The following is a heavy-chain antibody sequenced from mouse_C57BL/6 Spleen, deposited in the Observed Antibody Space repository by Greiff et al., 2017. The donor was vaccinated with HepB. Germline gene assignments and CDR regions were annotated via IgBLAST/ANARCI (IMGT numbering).Heavy chain of an antibody. J-gene: IGHJ4*01. CDR1: GFSLTSYG. CDR2: IWRGGST. D-gene: IGHD2-3*01. CDR3: AKNDGYRHAMDY. V-gene: IGHV2-5*01. Sequence: QVQLQQSGPGLVQPSQSLSITCTVSGFSLTSYGVHWVRQSPGKGLEWLGVIWRGGSTDYNAAFMSRLSITKDKSKSQVFFKMNSLQDDDTAIYYCAKNDGYRHAMDYWGQGTSVTVSS.